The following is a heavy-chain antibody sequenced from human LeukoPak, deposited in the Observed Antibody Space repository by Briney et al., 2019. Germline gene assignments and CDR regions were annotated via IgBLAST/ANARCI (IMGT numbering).Heavy chain of an antibody. CDR2: IRSKSYNRTA. CDR1: GFTFGDYA. D-gene: IGHD6-6*01. V-gene: IGHV3-49*03. J-gene: IGHJ4*02. Sequence: PGGSLRLSCTTSGFTFGDYAMTWFRQAPGKGLEWVGSIRSKSYNRTAEYAASVKGRFIISGDDSKNIAYLQMNGLRAEDTAVYYCTRSSMAALAVDSWGQGTLVTVSS. CDR3: TRSSMAALAVDS.